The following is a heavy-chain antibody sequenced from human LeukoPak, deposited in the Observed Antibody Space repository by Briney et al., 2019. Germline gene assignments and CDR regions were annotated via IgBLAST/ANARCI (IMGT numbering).Heavy chain of an antibody. CDR2: IYHSGST. D-gene: IGHD2-2*01. Sequence: PSETLSLTCTVSGGSISSGGYYWSWIRQPPGKGLEWIGYIYHSGSTYYNPSLKSRVTISADKSISTAYLQWSSLKASDTAMYYCAIGTAALFEYFQHWGQGTLVTVSS. J-gene: IGHJ1*01. V-gene: IGHV4-30-2*01. CDR1: GGSISSGGYY. CDR3: AIGTAALFEYFQH.